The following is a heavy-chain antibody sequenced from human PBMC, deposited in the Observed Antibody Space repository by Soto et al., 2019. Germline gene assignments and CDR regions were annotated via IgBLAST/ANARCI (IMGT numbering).Heavy chain of an antibody. J-gene: IGHJ6*02. CDR2: IYYGGST. CDR3: ARLQGYCIDTSCSGHYALDA. Sequence: SETLSLTCTVSGGSISSGDYYWSWIRQPPGKGLEWIGYIYYGGSTYYNPSLKSRVSISVDTSKNQFSLKLNSVTAADTAVYYCARLQGYCIDTSCSGHYALDAWGQRTTVTVSS. D-gene: IGHD2-2*01. CDR1: GGSISSGDYY. V-gene: IGHV4-30-4*01.